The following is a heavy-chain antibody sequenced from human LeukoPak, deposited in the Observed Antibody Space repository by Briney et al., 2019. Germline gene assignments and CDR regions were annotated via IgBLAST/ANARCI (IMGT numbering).Heavy chain of an antibody. CDR3: AKDLRFEQQLGNFDY. D-gene: IGHD6-13*01. CDR1: GFTFTNYG. J-gene: IGHJ4*02. Sequence: TGGSLRLSCAASGFTFTNYGMSWVRQAPGKGLEWVSAINGSGGSTYYADSVKGRFTISTDNSKNMLYVQMNSLRAEDTAVYYCAKDLRFEQQLGNFDYWGQGTLVTVSS. V-gene: IGHV3-23*01. CDR2: INGSGGST.